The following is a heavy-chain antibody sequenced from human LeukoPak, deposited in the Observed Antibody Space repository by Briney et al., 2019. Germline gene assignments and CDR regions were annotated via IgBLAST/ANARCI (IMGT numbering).Heavy chain of an antibody. CDR2: IRTKAYGGTT. J-gene: IGHJ5*02. Sequence: GGSLRLSCTASGFSFGDNAMTWVRQAPGKGLEWVGFIRTKAYGGTTEYAASVKGRFTISRDDSKSIAYLQMNNLKTEDTAVYYCTRDSSSPVVPWGQGTLVTVSS. V-gene: IGHV3-49*04. D-gene: IGHD2-2*01. CDR1: GFSFGDNA. CDR3: TRDSSSPVVP.